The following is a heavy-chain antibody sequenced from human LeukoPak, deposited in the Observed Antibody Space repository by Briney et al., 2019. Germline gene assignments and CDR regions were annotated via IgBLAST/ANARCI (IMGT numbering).Heavy chain of an antibody. CDR1: GGTFISYA. V-gene: IGHV1-69*05. J-gene: IGHJ5*02. CDR3: ARCFGDILTGYYEGNWFDP. CDR2: IIPIFGTA. Sequence: ASVKVSCKASGGTFISYAISWVRQAPGQGLEWMGGIIPIFGTANYAQKFQGRVTITTDEYTSKDYMELRRLRYEETAVYYCARCFGDILTGYYEGNWFDPWGQGTLVTVSS. D-gene: IGHD3-9*01.